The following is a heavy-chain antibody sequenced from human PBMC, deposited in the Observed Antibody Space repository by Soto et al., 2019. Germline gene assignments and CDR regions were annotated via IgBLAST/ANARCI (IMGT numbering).Heavy chain of an antibody. CDR2: IYYSGST. J-gene: IGHJ6*02. CDR3: DRDYRSHSGGMDV. CDR1: GASINSLYYQ. Sequence: SDTLSISCAVSGASINSLYYQWTCILQTPGKGLEWIGAIYYSGSTYYNPSLKSRIRISVDTSKNQFSLKLSSVTAADTAVYYCDRDYRSHSGGMDVWGQGNKVNGSS. V-gene: IGHV4-30-4*02. D-gene: IGHD3-16*02.